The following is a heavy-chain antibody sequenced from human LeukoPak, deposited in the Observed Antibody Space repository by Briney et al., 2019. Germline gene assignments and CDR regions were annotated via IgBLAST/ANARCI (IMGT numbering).Heavy chain of an antibody. J-gene: IGHJ5*02. CDR2: INPSGGST. V-gene: IGHV1-46*01. CDR3: ARDARISGYDSSSSLWFDP. CDR1: GYTFTSYY. Sequence: ASVKVSCKASGYTFTSYYMHWVRQAPGQGLEWMGIINPSGGSTSYAQKFQGRVTMTRDMSTRTVYMELSSLRSEDTAVYYCARDARISGYDSSSSLWFDPWGQGTLVTVSS. D-gene: IGHD5-12*01.